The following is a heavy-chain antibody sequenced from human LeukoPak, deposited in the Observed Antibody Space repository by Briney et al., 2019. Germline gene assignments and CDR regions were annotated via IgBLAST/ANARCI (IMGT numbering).Heavy chain of an antibody. CDR3: AKTRRRGQVDPGTSAYINY. CDR1: GGSLNNSDYY. CDR2: INYRGST. J-gene: IGHJ4*02. D-gene: IGHD3-16*01. V-gene: IGHV4-39*01. Sequence: SQTLSLTRTVSGGSLNNSDYYWDWIRQPPGKGRERIGSINYRGSTYYNPSLESRVTIYVETSEHEFSLRVSSVTAADPAVHYCAKTRRRGQVDPGTSAYINYWGQGTLVSVSS.